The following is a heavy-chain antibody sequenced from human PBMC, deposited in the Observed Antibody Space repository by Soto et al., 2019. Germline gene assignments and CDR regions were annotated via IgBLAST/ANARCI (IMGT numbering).Heavy chain of an antibody. CDR2: IYYSGST. D-gene: IGHD4-17*01. CDR3: ARRGGDYGDYYFDY. Sequence: QLQLQESGPGLVKPSETLSLTCTVSGGSISSSSYYWGWIRQPPGKGLEWIGSIYYSGSTYYNPSLKSRVTIPLDTSKNQFSLKLSSVTAADTAVYYCARRGGDYGDYYFDYWGQGTLVTVSS. V-gene: IGHV4-39*01. J-gene: IGHJ4*02. CDR1: GGSISSSSYY.